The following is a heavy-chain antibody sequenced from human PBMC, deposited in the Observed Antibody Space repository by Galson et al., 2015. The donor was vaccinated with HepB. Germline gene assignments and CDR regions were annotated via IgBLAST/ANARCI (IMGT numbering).Heavy chain of an antibody. Sequence: KVSCKASGGTFSSYPITWVRQAPGQGLEWLGRIIPLLGTTKYSQKSQDRVTITADKSTGTAYMELTDLTSEDTAIYYCARVGGRGHTFDYWGQGTQVTVSS. V-gene: IGHV1-69*08. D-gene: IGHD2-15*01. CDR2: IIPLLGTT. CDR3: ARVGGRGHTFDY. CDR1: GGTFSSYP. J-gene: IGHJ4*02.